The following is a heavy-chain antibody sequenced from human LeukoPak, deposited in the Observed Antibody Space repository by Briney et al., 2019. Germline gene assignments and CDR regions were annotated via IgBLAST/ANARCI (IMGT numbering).Heavy chain of an antibody. D-gene: IGHD6-6*01. J-gene: IGHJ4*02. CDR1: GFTFDDYA. V-gene: IGHV3-9*01. CDR3: AKDPNPYSSSPYYFDY. Sequence: PGGSLRLSCAASGFTFDDYAMHWVRQAPGKGPEWVSGISWNSGSIGYADSVKGRFTISRDNAKNSLYLQMNSLRAEDTALYYCAKDPNPYSSSPYYFDYWGQGTLVTVSS. CDR2: ISWNSGSI.